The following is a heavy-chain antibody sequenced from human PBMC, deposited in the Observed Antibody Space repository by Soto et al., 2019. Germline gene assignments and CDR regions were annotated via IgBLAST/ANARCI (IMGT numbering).Heavy chain of an antibody. J-gene: IGHJ6*02. V-gene: IGHV3-9*01. CDR3: AASRGFDSSGYSGYYYGMDV. D-gene: IGHD3-22*01. CDR1: GFTFDDYA. CDR2: ITWNSDEI. Sequence: EVQLVESGGGLVQPGRSLRLSCAASGFTFDDYAMHWVRQRPGRGLVWVSGITWNSDEIGYPDSVKGRFSISRDNAKKYLYLQMNSLRPDDTALYYCAASRGFDSSGYSGYYYGMDVWGQGTTVTVSS.